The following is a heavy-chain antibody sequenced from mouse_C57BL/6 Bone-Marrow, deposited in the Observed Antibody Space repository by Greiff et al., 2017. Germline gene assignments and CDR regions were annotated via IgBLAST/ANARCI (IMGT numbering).Heavy chain of an antibody. CDR1: GFTFSDYY. J-gene: IGHJ3*01. V-gene: IGHV5-12*01. CDR2: ISNGGGST. Sequence: EVHLVESGGGLVQPGGSLKLSCAASGFTFSDYYMYWVRQTPEKRLEWVAYISNGGGSTYYPDTVKGRFTISRDNAKNTLYLQMSRLKSEDTAMYYCARPDGYYSFAYWGQGTLVTV. D-gene: IGHD2-3*01. CDR3: ARPDGYYSFAY.